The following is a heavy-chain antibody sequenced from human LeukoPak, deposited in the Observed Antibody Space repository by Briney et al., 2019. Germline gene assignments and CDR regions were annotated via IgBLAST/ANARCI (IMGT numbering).Heavy chain of an antibody. Sequence: PGGSLRLSCAASGFTFSSYGMHWVRQAPGKGLEWVAVISYDGSNKYYADSVKGRFTISRDNSKNTLYLQMNSLRAEDTAVYYCARSRASLYYDFWSGYNYYGMDVWGQGTTVTVSS. D-gene: IGHD3-3*01. CDR1: GFTFSSYG. CDR2: ISYDGSNK. J-gene: IGHJ6*02. V-gene: IGHV3-30*03. CDR3: ARSRASLYYDFWSGYNYYGMDV.